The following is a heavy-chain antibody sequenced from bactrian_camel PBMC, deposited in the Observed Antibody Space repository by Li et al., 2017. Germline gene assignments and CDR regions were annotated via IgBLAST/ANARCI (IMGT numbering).Heavy chain of an antibody. Sequence: QVQLVESGGGSVQPGGSLRLSCVVSGYSSHSHCMGWFRQAPGEEREGVAFMSITDGDTDYADSVKGRFIISRDDTKNELYLQMNDLKPEDTAMYYCAEAPYRDGFSPKCRGQGTQVTVS. CDR1: GYSSHSHC. CDR2: MSITDGDT. V-gene: IGHV3S61*01. J-gene: IGHJ4*01. CDR3: AEAPYRDGFSPKC. D-gene: IGHD4*01.